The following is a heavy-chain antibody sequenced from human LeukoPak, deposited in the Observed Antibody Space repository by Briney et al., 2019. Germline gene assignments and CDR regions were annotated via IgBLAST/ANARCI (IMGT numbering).Heavy chain of an antibody. D-gene: IGHD6-19*01. CDR3: AKAGIGVVGYFDY. J-gene: IGHJ4*02. V-gene: IGHV3-23*01. CDR1: GFTVSSNY. Sequence: GGSLRLSCAASGFTVSSNYMSWVRQAPGKGLEWVSAIRGSGGGTYYADSVKGGFTISRDNSKNTLYLQMNSLRDEDTALYYCAKAGIGVVGYFDYWGRGTLVTVSS. CDR2: IRGSGGGT.